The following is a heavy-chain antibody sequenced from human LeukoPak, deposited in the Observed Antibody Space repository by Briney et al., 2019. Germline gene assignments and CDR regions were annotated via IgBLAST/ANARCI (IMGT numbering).Heavy chain of an antibody. V-gene: IGHV4-59*01. CDR2: IYYSGST. CDR1: GGSISGYY. Sequence: PSETLSLTCTVSGGSISGYYWSWIRQPPGKGLEWIGYIYYSGSTNYNPSLKSRVTISVDTSKNQFSLKLSSVTAADTAVYYCARVKTGADAFDIWGQGTMVTVSS. D-gene: IGHD7-27*01. CDR3: ARVKTGADAFDI. J-gene: IGHJ3*02.